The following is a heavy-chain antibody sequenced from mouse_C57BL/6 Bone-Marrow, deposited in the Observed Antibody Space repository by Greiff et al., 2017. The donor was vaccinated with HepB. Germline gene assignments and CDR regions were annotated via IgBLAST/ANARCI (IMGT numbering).Heavy chain of an antibody. V-gene: IGHV3-6*01. CDR3: ANYGSLFYYAMDY. CDR1: GYSITSGYY. D-gene: IGHD1-1*01. CDR2: ISYDGSN. J-gene: IGHJ4*01. Sequence: ESGPGLVKPSQSLSLTCSVTGYSITSGYYWNWIRQFPGNKLEWMGYISYDGSNNYNPSLKNRISITRDTSKNQFFLKLNSVTTEDTATYYCANYGSLFYYAMDYWGQGTSVTVSS.